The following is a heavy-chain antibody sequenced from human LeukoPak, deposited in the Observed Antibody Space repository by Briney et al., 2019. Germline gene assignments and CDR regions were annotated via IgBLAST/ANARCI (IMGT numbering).Heavy chain of an antibody. J-gene: IGHJ5*02. D-gene: IGHD2-8*01. CDR2: IYYSGNT. V-gene: IGHV4-39*02. Sequence: SETLSLTCTVSGGSISNSIYYWGWIRQPPGKGLEWIGSIYYSGNTYYNPSLKSRVTISVDTSKNQFSLKLSSVTAADTAVYFCARDVRPSRRVFRNHWFDPWGQGTLVTVSS. CDR1: GGSISNSIYY. CDR3: ARDVRPSRRVFRNHWFDP.